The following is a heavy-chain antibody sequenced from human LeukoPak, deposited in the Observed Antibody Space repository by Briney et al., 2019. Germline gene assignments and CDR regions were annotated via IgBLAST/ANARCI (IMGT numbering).Heavy chain of an antibody. V-gene: IGHV4-39*01. Sequence: SETLSLTCTVSGGSISSSSYYWGWIRQPPGKGLEWIGSIYYSGSTYYNPSLKSRVTISVDTSKNQFSLKLSSVTAADTAVYYCARGQKFTILVGATPLDYWGQGTLVTVSS. CDR1: GGSISSSSYY. CDR2: IYYSGST. D-gene: IGHD1-26*01. CDR3: ARGQKFTILVGATPLDY. J-gene: IGHJ4*02.